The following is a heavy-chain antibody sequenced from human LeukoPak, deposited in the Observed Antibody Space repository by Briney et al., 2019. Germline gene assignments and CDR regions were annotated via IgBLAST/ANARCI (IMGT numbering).Heavy chain of an antibody. CDR3: AKDFGVSRQHVLRFLEWLSLRDASDY. Sequence: GGSLRLSCAASGFTFDDYAMHWVRQAPGRGLEWVSLISGDGGSTYYADSVKGRFTISRDNSKNSLYLQMNSLRTEDTALCYCAKDFGVSRQHVLRFLEWLSLRDASDYWGQGTLVTVSS. CDR1: GFTFDDYA. V-gene: IGHV3-43*02. CDR2: ISGDGGST. J-gene: IGHJ4*02. D-gene: IGHD3-3*01.